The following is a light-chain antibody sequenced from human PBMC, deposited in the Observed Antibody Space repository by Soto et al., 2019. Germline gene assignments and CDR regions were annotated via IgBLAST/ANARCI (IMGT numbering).Light chain of an antibody. V-gene: IGLV2-14*01. CDR3: CSYTYINTRV. J-gene: IGLJ2*01. CDR1: SSDVGGYDY. Sequence: QSALTQPASVSGSPGQSITISCTGTSSDVGGYDYVSWFQQHPGKAPKLLIYEVSYRPSGVSDRFSGSKSGDTASLTISGLPAEDEADYYCCSYTYINTRVFGGGTKLTVL. CDR2: EVS.